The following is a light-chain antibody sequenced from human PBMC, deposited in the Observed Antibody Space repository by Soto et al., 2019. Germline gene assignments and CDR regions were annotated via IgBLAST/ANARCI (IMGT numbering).Light chain of an antibody. CDR2: GES. V-gene: IGKV3-15*01. J-gene: IGKJ1*01. CDR1: QSVSSN. CDR3: QQYNNWPPKT. Sequence: EIVMTQSPATLSVSPGERATLSCRASQSVSSNLAWYQQKPGHAPRLLIYGESTRATGIPARFSGSGSGTEFTLTISSLQSEDFAVYYCQQYNNWPPKTFGQGTKVDIK.